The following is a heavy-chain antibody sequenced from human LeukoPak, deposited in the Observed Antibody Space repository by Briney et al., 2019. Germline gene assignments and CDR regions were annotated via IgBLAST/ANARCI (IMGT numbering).Heavy chain of an antibody. D-gene: IGHD2-2*03. J-gene: IGHJ4*02. Sequence: SETLSRSCAVEGGSFSGYYWSWIRQPPGKGLEWIGEINHSGSTNYNPSLKSRVTISVDTSKNQFSLKLSSVTAADTAVYYCARRGGYGYCSSTSCPVDYWGQGTLVTVSS. V-gene: IGHV4-34*01. CDR2: INHSGST. CDR3: ARRGGYGYCSSTSCPVDY. CDR1: GGSFSGYY.